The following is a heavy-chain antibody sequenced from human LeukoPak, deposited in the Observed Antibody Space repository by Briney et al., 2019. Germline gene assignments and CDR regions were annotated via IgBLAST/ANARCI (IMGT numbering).Heavy chain of an antibody. CDR3: AREFLNYYGSGSYSSY. V-gene: IGHV3-30-3*01. CDR1: GFTFSSYA. CDR2: ISYDGNNK. J-gene: IGHJ4*02. Sequence: GRSLRLSCAASGFTFSSYAMPWVRQAPGKGLEWVAVISYDGNNKYYADSVKGRFTISRDNSKNTLYLQTKSLRAEDTAVYYCAREFLNYYGSGSYSSYWGQGTLVTVSS. D-gene: IGHD3-10*01.